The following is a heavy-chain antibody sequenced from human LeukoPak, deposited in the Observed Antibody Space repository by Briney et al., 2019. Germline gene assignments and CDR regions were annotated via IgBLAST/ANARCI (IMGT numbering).Heavy chain of an antibody. CDR3: ATLGYHLDS. V-gene: IGHV3-48*03. D-gene: IGHD3-22*01. CDR1: GFDFSDYE. Sequence: PGGSLRLSCAASGFDFSDYEMNWVRQAPGKGLEWVSYFAGSDTTTYYADSVKGRFTISRDNAKNSLYLQMNSLRAEDTALYYCATLGYHLDSWGQGTLVTVSS. J-gene: IGHJ4*02. CDR2: FAGSDTTT.